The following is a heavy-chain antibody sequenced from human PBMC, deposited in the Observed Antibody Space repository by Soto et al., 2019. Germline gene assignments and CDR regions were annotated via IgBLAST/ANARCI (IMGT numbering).Heavy chain of an antibody. CDR1: GYSFTNYW. CDR2: IYPGDSDT. CDR3: ARHPDPHYVLAV. V-gene: IGHV5-51*01. Sequence: PGESLKISCKGSGYSFTNYWIGWVRQMPGKGLDWMGIIYPGDSDTRYSPSFQGQVTISADKSITTAYLQWSSLKASDTAMYYWARHPDPHYVLAVWGKGTTVTVAS. J-gene: IGHJ6*04.